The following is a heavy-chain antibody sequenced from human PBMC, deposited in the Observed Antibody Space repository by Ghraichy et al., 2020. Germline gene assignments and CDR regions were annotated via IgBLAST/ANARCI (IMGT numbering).Heavy chain of an antibody. CDR3: ARLVSDRYSGYGLFDN. CDR1: GGSIRSGSYY. Sequence: SETLSLTCTVSGGSIRSGSYYWGWVRQPPGKGLEWIGSLYYSGSTYYNPSLKSRVTINVDTSKNQFSLKLTSVTAADTAIYCCARLVSDRYSGYGLFDNWGQGTLVTVSS. V-gene: IGHV4-39*01. J-gene: IGHJ4*02. CDR2: LYYSGST. D-gene: IGHD5-12*01.